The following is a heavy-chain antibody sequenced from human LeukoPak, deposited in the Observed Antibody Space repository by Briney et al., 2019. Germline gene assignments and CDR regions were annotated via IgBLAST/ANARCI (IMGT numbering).Heavy chain of an antibody. D-gene: IGHD3-22*01. Sequence: ASVKVSCKASGYTFTSYGISWVRQAPGQGLEWMGWISAYNGNTNYAQKLQVRVTMTTDTSTSTAYMELRSLRSDDTAVYYCARDFAFYYDSSGDIAPWRDAFDIWGQGTMVTVSS. CDR1: GYTFTSYG. CDR3: ARDFAFYYDSSGDIAPWRDAFDI. J-gene: IGHJ3*02. CDR2: ISAYNGNT. V-gene: IGHV1-18*01.